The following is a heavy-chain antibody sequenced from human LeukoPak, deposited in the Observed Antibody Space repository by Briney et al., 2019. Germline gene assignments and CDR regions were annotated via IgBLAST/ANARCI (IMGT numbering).Heavy chain of an antibody. D-gene: IGHD4-17*01. CDR3: ARGSTVTSLGY. CDR1: GFTVSSNY. J-gene: IGHJ4*02. Sequence: GGSLRLSCAASGFTVSSNYMSWVRQAPGKGLEWVSVIYSGGSTYYADSVKGRFTISRDNSKNTLYLQKNSLRAEDTAVYYCARGSTVTSLGYWGQGTLVTVSS. V-gene: IGHV3-53*01. CDR2: IYSGGST.